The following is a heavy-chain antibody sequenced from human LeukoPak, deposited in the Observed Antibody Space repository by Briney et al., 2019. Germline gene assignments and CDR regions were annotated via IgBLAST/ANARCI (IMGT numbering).Heavy chain of an antibody. V-gene: IGHV4-59*01. CDR2: IYYSGST. CDR1: DGSISSYY. J-gene: IGHJ5*02. CDR3: ARASSGWYGNWFDP. D-gene: IGHD6-19*01. Sequence: SETLSLTCTVSDGSISSYYWSWIRQPPGKGLEWIGYIYYSGSTNYNPSVKSRVTISVDTSKNQFSLKLSSVTAADTAVYYCARASSGWYGNWFDPWGQGTLVTVSS.